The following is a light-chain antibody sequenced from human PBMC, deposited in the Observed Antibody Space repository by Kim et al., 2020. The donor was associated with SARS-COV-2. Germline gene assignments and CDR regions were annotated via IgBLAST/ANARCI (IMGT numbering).Light chain of an antibody. Sequence: EIVMTQSPATLSVSPGERATLSCRASQSISNNLAWYQHKPGQPPRLLIYGASTRASGIPARFSGGGSGTDFTLTVSSLQSEDFAIYYCHKYEDWPPGETFGQGTKLEI. CDR2: GAS. J-gene: IGKJ2*01. CDR1: QSISNN. CDR3: HKYEDWPPGET. V-gene: IGKV3-15*01.